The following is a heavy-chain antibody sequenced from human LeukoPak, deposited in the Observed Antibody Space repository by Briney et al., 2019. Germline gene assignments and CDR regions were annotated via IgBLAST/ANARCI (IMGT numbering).Heavy chain of an antibody. CDR2: IRGSGGST. D-gene: IGHD2-2*01. CDR3: AKGYCSSTSCYAPGGYYYYYMDV. Sequence: GGSLRLSCAASGVTFSSYAKSWVRQAPGKGLEWVSAIRGSGGSTYYADSVKGRFTISRDNSKNTLYLQMNSLRAEDTAVYYCAKGYCSSTSCYAPGGYYYYYMDVWGKGTTVTVSS. CDR1: GVTFSSYA. V-gene: IGHV3-23*01. J-gene: IGHJ6*03.